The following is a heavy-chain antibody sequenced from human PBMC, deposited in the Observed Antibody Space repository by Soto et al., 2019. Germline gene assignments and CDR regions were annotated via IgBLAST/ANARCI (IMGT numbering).Heavy chain of an antibody. CDR3: ARETRPTTYYYYYGMDV. CDR2: IWYDGSNK. D-gene: IGHD5-12*01. CDR1: GFTFSSYG. Sequence: QVQLVESGGGVVQPGRSLRLSCAASGFTFSSYGMHWVRQAPGKGLEWVAVIWYDGSNKYYADSVKGRFTISRDNSKNTLYLQMTSLRAEDTAVYYCARETRPTTYYYYYGMDVWGKGTTVTVSS. V-gene: IGHV3-33*01. J-gene: IGHJ6*04.